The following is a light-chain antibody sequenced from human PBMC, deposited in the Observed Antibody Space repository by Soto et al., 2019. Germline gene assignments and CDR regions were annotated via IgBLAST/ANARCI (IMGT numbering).Light chain of an antibody. CDR3: QQYAGSPWT. J-gene: IGKJ1*01. Sequence: EIVLSQSPCTLSLSPGERATLSCRASQSVSSTYLAWYQQKPGQAPRLLIYGASIRATGIPDRFSGSGSGTDFTLIISRLEPEDFAVYYCQQYAGSPWTFGQGTKVDIK. CDR1: QSVSSTY. CDR2: GAS. V-gene: IGKV3-20*01.